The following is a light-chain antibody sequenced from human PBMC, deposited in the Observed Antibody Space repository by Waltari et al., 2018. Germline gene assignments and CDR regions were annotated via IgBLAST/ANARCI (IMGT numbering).Light chain of an antibody. CDR2: QDV. CDR3: QAWDGTTVV. V-gene: IGLV3-1*01. Sequence: SYEVTQPPSVPVAPGQPASLTCSGDDLGDKYVWWYQQKPGQSPVVVIYQDVKRPSGIPERFSGSSSGNTATLTIGGTQAMDEADYYCQAWDGTTVVFGGGTKVTVL. J-gene: IGLJ2*01. CDR1: DLGDKY.